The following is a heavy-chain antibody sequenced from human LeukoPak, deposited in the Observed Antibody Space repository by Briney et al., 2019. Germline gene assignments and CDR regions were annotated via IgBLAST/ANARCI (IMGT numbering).Heavy chain of an antibody. CDR2: IIPIFGTA. V-gene: IGHV1-69*05. CDR3: ARVAYYYDSSGYYYGWFDP. J-gene: IGHJ5*02. Sequence: SVNVSCKASGGTFSSYAISWLRQAPGHGLEWMGGIIPIFGTANYAQKFQGRVTITTDESTSTAYMELSSLRSEDTAVYYCARVAYYYDSSGYYYGWFDPWGQGTLVTVSS. D-gene: IGHD3-22*01. CDR1: GGTFSSYA.